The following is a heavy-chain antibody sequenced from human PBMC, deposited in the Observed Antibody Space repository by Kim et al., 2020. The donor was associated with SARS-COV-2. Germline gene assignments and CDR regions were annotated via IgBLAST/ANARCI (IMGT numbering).Heavy chain of an antibody. CDR3: ARDRGDKERWYRSGWSNDY. J-gene: IGHJ4*02. D-gene: IGHD6-19*01. CDR2: ISSSSSYT. V-gene: IGHV3-11*05. CDR1: GFTFSDYY. Sequence: GGSLRLSCAASGFTFSDYYMSWIRQAPGKGLEWVSYISSSSSYTNYADSVKGRFTISRDNAKNSLYLQMNSLRAEDTAVYYCARDRGDKERWYRSGWSNDYWGQGTLVTVSS.